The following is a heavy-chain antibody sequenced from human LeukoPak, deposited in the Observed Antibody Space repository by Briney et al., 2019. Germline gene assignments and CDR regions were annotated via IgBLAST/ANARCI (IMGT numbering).Heavy chain of an antibody. D-gene: IGHD3-10*01. CDR1: GFTFSSYG. J-gene: IGHJ4*02. Sequence: GGSLRLSCTASGFTFSSYGIDWVRQAPGKGLEWVSGISGSGGSTYYADSVKGRLTISGDNSKNTLYLQMNSLRADDTAVYYCAKQYYYGSGSPNRDYFDYWGQGTLVTVSS. V-gene: IGHV3-23*01. CDR3: AKQYYYGSGSPNRDYFDY. CDR2: ISGSGGST.